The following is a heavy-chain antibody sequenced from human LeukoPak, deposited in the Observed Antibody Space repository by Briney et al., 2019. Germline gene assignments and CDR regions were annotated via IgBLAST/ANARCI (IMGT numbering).Heavy chain of an antibody. D-gene: IGHD6-13*01. Sequence: GESLKISCKGSGYSFTSYWIGWVRQMPGEGLEWMGPIYPGYSDDKYSPAFQGQVTFSVDASISTAYLQLSALRASATAISYCVRFGLSSSLDHWGQGTLVTVSS. J-gene: IGHJ5*02. CDR2: IYPGYSDD. CDR1: GYSFTSYW. V-gene: IGHV5-51*01. CDR3: VRFGLSSSLDH.